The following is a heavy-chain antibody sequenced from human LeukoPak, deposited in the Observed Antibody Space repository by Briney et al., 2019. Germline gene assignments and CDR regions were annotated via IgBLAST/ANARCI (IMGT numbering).Heavy chain of an antibody. Sequence: GGSLRLSCAASGFTFNDYAMHWVRQVPGKGLEWVALISGEGCSTYYADSVKGRFTISRDNSKNSLYLQMNSLRTEDTALYYCAKRGAYDSSDYWGQGTLVTVSS. CDR2: ISGEGCST. V-gene: IGHV3-43*02. D-gene: IGHD3-22*01. CDR1: GFTFNDYA. CDR3: AKRGAYDSSDY. J-gene: IGHJ4*02.